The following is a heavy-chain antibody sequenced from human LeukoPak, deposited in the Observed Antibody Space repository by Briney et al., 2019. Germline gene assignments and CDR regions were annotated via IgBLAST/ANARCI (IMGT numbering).Heavy chain of an antibody. J-gene: IGHJ3*02. Sequence: SGRSLRLSCAASGFTFSSYGMHWVRQAPGKGLEWVAVISYDGSNKYYADSVKGRFTISRDKSKNTLYLQMNSLRAEDTAVYYCAKDMVGIQLWLGAFDIWGQGTMVTVSS. V-gene: IGHV3-30*18. CDR2: ISYDGSNK. D-gene: IGHD5-18*01. CDR3: AKDMVGIQLWLGAFDI. CDR1: GFTFSSYG.